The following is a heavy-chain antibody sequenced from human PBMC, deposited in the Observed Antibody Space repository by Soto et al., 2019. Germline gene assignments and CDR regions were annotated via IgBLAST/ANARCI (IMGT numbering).Heavy chain of an antibody. D-gene: IGHD6-19*01. V-gene: IGHV1-3*01. CDR1: GYTFNSHA. Sequence: QGQLMQSGAEVKKPGASVKVSCKASGYTFNSHAIHWMRQAPGQRLEWEGWINAGHGNTYYSEKFKGRVSLTRDTVATTVYMELTSLTSEDTGVYYCARDQSGIGWYVDWFDPWGQGTLVTVSS. J-gene: IGHJ5*02. CDR3: ARDQSGIGWYVDWFDP. CDR2: INAGHGNT.